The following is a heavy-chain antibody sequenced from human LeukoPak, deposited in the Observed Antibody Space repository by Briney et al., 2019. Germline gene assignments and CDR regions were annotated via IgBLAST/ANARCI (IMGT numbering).Heavy chain of an antibody. Sequence: PSETLSLTCTVSTGSISNYYWNWIRQPPGKGLEWIGYIYYSGSTNYNPSLKSRVTITVDTSKSQFSLKLSSVTAADTAVYYCARSPRYYDSSGLFDYWGQGTLVTVSS. D-gene: IGHD3-22*01. CDR1: TGSISNYY. CDR3: ARSPRYYDSSGLFDY. CDR2: IYYSGST. J-gene: IGHJ4*02. V-gene: IGHV4-59*01.